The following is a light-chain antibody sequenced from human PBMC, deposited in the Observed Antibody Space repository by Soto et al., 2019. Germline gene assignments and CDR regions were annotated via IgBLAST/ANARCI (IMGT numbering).Light chain of an antibody. Sequence: EILLTQSPGTLSLSPGERATLSCRASQTINSNFLAWYQQIPGQAPSLLIYGASSMATGIPDRFSGSGSGTDFTLTISRLEPEDFAVYYCQHYGSSPTFGQGTEVEIK. V-gene: IGKV3-20*01. J-gene: IGKJ1*01. CDR2: GAS. CDR3: QHYGSSPT. CDR1: QTINSNF.